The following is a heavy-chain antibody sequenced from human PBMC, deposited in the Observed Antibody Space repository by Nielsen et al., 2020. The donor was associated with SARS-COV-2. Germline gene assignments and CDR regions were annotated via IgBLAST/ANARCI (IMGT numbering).Heavy chain of an antibody. CDR1: GFTFSSYA. V-gene: IGHV3-23*01. CDR3: AKDGVVRGDALDL. D-gene: IGHD3-10*01. Sequence: GESLKISCAASGFTFSSYAMSWVRRIPGRGLQWVTGVSASGGSTYYTDSVKGRFSISRDNSKNTLFLQMHSLRVEDTALYYCAKDGVVRGDALDLWGQGTMVTVSS. CDR2: VSASGGST. J-gene: IGHJ3*01.